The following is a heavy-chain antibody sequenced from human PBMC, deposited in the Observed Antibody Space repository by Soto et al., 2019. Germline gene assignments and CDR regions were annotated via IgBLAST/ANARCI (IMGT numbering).Heavy chain of an antibody. V-gene: IGHV4-31*03. CDR3: ARDSSGSFDY. CDR2: IYYSGST. CDR1: GGSISSGGYY. J-gene: IGHJ4*02. D-gene: IGHD3-22*01. Sequence: SETLSLTCTVSGGSISSGGYYWSWIRQHPGKGLEWIGYIYYSGSTYYNPSLKSRVTISVDTSKNQFSLKLSSVTAADTAVYYCARDSSGSFDYWGQGTLVNVSS.